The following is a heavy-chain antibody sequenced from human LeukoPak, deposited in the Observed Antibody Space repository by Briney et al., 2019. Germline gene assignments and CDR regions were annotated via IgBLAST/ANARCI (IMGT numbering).Heavy chain of an antibody. J-gene: IGHJ4*02. CDR3: AKTRQTYDFWSGYYTDY. V-gene: IGHV3-23*01. Sequence: GGSLRLSCAASGFTFSTYAMSWVRQAPGKGLEWVSAISSGGGSTFYADSVKGRFTISRDNSKNTLYLQMNSLRAEDTAVFYCAKTRQTYDFWSGYYTDYWGQGTLVTVSS. D-gene: IGHD3-3*01. CDR2: ISSGGGST. CDR1: GFTFSTYA.